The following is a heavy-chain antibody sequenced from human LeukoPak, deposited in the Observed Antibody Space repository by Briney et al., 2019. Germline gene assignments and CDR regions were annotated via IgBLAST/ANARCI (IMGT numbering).Heavy chain of an antibody. V-gene: IGHV1-2*02. D-gene: IGHD3-16*01. CDR3: ARDKDVWGSYAHY. CDR1: GYTFTVYY. Sequence: ASVKVSCKASGYTFTVYYMHWVRQAPGQGREWMGWINPNSGGTNYAQKFQGRVTMTRDTSISTAYMELSRLRSDDTAVYYCARDKDVWGSYAHYWGQGTLVTVSS. J-gene: IGHJ4*02. CDR2: INPNSGGT.